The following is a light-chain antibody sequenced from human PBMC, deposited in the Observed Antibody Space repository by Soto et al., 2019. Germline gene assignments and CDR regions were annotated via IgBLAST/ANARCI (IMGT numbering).Light chain of an antibody. CDR1: NIGSRS. J-gene: IGLJ2*01. CDR2: DDG. CDR3: QVWDSSSDHRVV. V-gene: IGLV3-21*02. Sequence: SYELTQPPSVSVAPGQTAKISWGGDNIGSRSVHWYQQKPGQAPVLVVYDDGDRPSGIPERFSGSNSGNTATLTISRVAAGDEAEYHCQVWDSSSDHRVVFGGGTKLTVL.